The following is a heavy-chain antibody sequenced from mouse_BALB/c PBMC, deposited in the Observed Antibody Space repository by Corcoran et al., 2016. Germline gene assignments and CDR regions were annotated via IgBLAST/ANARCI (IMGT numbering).Heavy chain of an antibody. CDR3: ARWDWYFDV. Sequence: EVQLQQSGAELVQPGASVKLSCTASGFNMKDTYMHWVKQRPEQGLEWIGRIDPANGNTKYDPKFQGKATITADTSSNTAYLQLSSLTSEDTAVYYCARWDWYFDVWGAGTTVTVSS. CDR2: IDPANGNT. CDR1: GFNMKDTY. J-gene: IGHJ1*01. V-gene: IGHV14-3*02.